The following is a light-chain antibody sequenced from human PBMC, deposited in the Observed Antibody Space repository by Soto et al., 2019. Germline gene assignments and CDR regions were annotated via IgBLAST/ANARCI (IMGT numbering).Light chain of an antibody. CDR3: ASWDDSLKGVV. Sequence: QSVLTQPPSASGTPGQRVTISCSGSSSNIGSNSVNWYQHLPGTAPKLLIYSHNQRPSGVPDRFSGSKSGTSASLAISGLQSEDEADYYCASWDDSLKGVVFGGGTKLTVL. V-gene: IGLV1-44*01. CDR1: SSNIGSNS. J-gene: IGLJ2*01. CDR2: SHN.